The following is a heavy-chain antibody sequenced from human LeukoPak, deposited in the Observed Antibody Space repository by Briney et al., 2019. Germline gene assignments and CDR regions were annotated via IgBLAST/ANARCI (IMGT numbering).Heavy chain of an antibody. CDR2: ISSSGSTI. Sequence: GGSLRLSCAASGFTFSSYEMNWVRQAPGKGLEWVSYISSSGSTIYYADSVKGRFTISRDNSKNTLYLQVNSLRPEDTAVYYCAKDNDYAIWGQGTLVTVSS. CDR1: GFTFSSYE. V-gene: IGHV3-48*03. J-gene: IGHJ3*02. D-gene: IGHD5-12*01. CDR3: AKDNDYAI.